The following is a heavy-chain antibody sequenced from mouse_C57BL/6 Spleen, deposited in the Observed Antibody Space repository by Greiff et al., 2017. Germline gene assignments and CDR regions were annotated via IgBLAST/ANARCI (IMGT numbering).Heavy chain of an antibody. J-gene: IGHJ3*01. CDR2: INPSSGYT. V-gene: IGHV1-4*01. CDR1: GYTFTSYT. Sequence: VQLQQSGAELARPGASVKMSCKASGYTFTSYTMHWVKQRPGQGLEWIGYINPSSGYTKYNQKFKDKATLTADKSSSTAYMQLSSLTSEDSAVYYCARPYSNYEAWFAYWGRGTLVTVSA. CDR3: ARPYSNYEAWFAY. D-gene: IGHD2-5*01.